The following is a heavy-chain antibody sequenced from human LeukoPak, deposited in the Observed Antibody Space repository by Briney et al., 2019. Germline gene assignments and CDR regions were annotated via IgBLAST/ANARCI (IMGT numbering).Heavy chain of an antibody. CDR2: IVVGSGNT. CDR1: GFTFTSSA. D-gene: IGHD3-22*01. CDR3: AAEAAYYYDSRDAFDV. J-gene: IGHJ3*01. Sequence: GTSVKVSCKASGFTFTSSAVQWVRQARGQRLEWIGWIVVGSGNTNYAQKFQERVTITRDTSTSLVYMELSSLRSEDTAVYYCAAEAAYYYDSRDAFDVWGQGTMVTVSS. V-gene: IGHV1-58*01.